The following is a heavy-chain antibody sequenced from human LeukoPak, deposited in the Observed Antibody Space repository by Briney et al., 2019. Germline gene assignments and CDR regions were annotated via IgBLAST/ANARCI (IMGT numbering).Heavy chain of an antibody. Sequence: GRSLRLSCAASGFTFSSYGMHWVRQAPGKGLEWVSAISGGAYSTYYADSVKGRFTISRDNSRNTLYLQMNSLRAEDTAVYYCAKDSPVLTYWGQGTLVTVSS. CDR2: ISGGAYST. CDR1: GFTFSSYG. CDR3: AKDSPVLTY. J-gene: IGHJ4*02. D-gene: IGHD3-9*01. V-gene: IGHV3-23*01.